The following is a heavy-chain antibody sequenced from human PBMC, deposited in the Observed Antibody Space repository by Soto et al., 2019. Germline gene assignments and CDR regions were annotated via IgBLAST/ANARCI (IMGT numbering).Heavy chain of an antibody. CDR2: IYSGGST. V-gene: IGHV3-53*04. CDR3: AVGYSSICLYSYGMDG. Sequence: GGSLRLSCAASGFTVSSNYMSWVRQAPGKGLEWVSVIYSGGSTYYADSVKGRFTISRHNSKNTLYRQMNSLRSEDTAVDYCAVGYSSICLYSYGMDGGGQGTTVTVSS. D-gene: IGHD6-13*01. CDR1: GFTVSSNY. J-gene: IGHJ6*02.